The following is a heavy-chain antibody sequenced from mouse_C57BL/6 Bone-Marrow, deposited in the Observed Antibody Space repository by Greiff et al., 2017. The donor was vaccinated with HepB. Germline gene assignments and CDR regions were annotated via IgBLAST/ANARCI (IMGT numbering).Heavy chain of an antibody. D-gene: IGHD3-2*02. CDR3: TPNSSGYDY. CDR1: GFNIKDDH. CDR2: IDPENGDT. J-gene: IGHJ2*01. Sequence: VQLQQSGAELVRPGASVKLSCTASGFNIKDDHMHWVKQRPEQGLEWIGWIDPENGDTEDASKFQGKATITADTSSNTAYLPLSSLTSEDTAVYYCTPNSSGYDYWGRGTTLTVSS. V-gene: IGHV14-4*01.